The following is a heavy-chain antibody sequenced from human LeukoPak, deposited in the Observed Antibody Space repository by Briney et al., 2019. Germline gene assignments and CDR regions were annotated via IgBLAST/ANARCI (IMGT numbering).Heavy chain of an antibody. CDR3: ARDQGGGRYYGEDY. CDR2: ISSNGGST. V-gene: IGHV3-64D*09. J-gene: IGHJ4*02. CDR1: GFTYSSYA. D-gene: IGHD3-10*01. Sequence: GGSLRLSCSASGFTYSSYAMYWVRQAPGKGLEYVSGISSNGGSTYYADSVKGRFTISRDNSKNTLYLQMSSLRAEDTAVYYCARDQGGGRYYGEDYWGQGTLVTVSS.